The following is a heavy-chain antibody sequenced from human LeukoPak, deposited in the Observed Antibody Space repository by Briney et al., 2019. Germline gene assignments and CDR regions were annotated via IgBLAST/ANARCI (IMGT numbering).Heavy chain of an antibody. D-gene: IGHD2-2*01. Sequence: GGSLRLFCAASGFTFSNYAIHWVRQAPGKGLEWVSIVGGSGVKTYYADSVKGRFTISRDNSKNTVYLQMDSLRAEDTAVYYCAKRGDCSGTCTYDYWGQGTLVTVSS. CDR3: AKRGDCSGTCTYDY. J-gene: IGHJ4*02. CDR1: GFTFSNYA. V-gene: IGHV3-23*01. CDR2: VGGSGVKT.